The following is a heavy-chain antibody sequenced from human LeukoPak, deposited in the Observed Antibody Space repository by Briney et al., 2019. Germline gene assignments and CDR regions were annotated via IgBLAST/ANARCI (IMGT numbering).Heavy chain of an antibody. J-gene: IGHJ1*01. CDR1: GFTFDDCA. Sequence: GSLRLSCAASGFTFDDCAMHWVRQAPGKGLECISGFSGSGGSTYYADSVKGRFTISRDNSKNTLYLQMNSLRVEDTAVYYCAKEIYGDSTGGRFQQWGQGTLVTVSS. CDR3: AKEIYGDSTGGRFQQ. D-gene: IGHD4-17*01. CDR2: FSGSGGST. V-gene: IGHV3-23*01.